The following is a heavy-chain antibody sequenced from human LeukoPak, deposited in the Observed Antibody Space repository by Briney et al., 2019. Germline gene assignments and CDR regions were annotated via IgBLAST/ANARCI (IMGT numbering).Heavy chain of an antibody. CDR2: ISAYNGNT. D-gene: IGHD1-26*01. V-gene: IGHV1-18*01. Sequence: ASVKVSCKASGYTFTSYGISWVRQAPGQGLEWMGWISAYNGNTNYAQKLQGRVTMTTDTSTSTAYMELRSPRSDDTAVYYCARVWSGSYLRYFDYWGRGTLVTVSS. CDR3: ARVWSGSYLRYFDY. CDR1: GYTFTSYG. J-gene: IGHJ4*02.